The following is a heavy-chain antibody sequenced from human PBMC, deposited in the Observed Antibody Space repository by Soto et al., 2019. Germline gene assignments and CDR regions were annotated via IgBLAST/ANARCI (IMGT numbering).Heavy chain of an antibody. V-gene: IGHV4-61*03. Sequence: PSETLSLTCTVSGVSVNNDNYYWSWIRQPPGNGLEWIGYIYYTGSTTYNPSLKSRVTISLDTSRNHFSLSLSSVTAADTAVFYCAREYSNSPEAFDFWGRGTLVTVSS. CDR1: GVSVNNDNYY. J-gene: IGHJ4*02. CDR2: IYYTGST. D-gene: IGHD6-6*01. CDR3: AREYSNSPEAFDF.